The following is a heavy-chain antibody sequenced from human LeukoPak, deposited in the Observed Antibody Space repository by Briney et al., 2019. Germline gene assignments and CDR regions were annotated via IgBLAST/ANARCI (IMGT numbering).Heavy chain of an antibody. V-gene: IGHV3-7*01. J-gene: IGHJ4*02. CDR1: GLTFSRYW. D-gene: IGHD6-19*01. CDR3: ARDRGSSGWYEFDY. Sequence: RGSLRLSCAASGLTFSRYWMTWVRQAPGKGLEWVANIKEDGSAKSYVDSVKGRFTISRDNAKNSLYLEMNSLRVEDTAVYYCARDRGSSGWYEFDYWGQGTLVTVSS. CDR2: IKEDGSAK.